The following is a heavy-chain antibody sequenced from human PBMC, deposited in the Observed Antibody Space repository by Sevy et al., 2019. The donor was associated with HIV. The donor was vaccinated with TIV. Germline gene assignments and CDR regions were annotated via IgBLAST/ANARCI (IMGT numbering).Heavy chain of an antibody. D-gene: IGHD3-22*01. CDR3: ARGATFYSDSSGRVLSVLGAFDI. CDR2: IFSGGGT. Sequence: GGSLRLSCAASGFTVSSNYMSWVRQAPGKGLEWVSIIFSGGGTYYEDSVQGRFTISIDNSKNMVYLQMNSLRAEDTAVFYCARGATFYSDSSGRVLSVLGAFDIWGRGTMVTVSS. J-gene: IGHJ3*02. CDR1: GFTVSSNY. V-gene: IGHV3-53*01.